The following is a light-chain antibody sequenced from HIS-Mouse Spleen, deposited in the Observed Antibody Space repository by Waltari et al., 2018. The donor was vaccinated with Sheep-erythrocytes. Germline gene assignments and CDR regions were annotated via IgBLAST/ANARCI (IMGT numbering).Light chain of an antibody. CDR1: SSDVGGYNY. Sequence: QSALTQPASVSGSPGQSITISCTGTSSDVGGYNYVSWYQQHPGKAPKLMIDQASNRPSGVSNRFSGSKSGNTASLTISGLQAEDEADYYCSSYTSSSTLDVVFGGGTKLTVL. V-gene: IGLV2-14*01. CDR2: QAS. CDR3: SSYTSSSTLDVV. J-gene: IGLJ2*01.